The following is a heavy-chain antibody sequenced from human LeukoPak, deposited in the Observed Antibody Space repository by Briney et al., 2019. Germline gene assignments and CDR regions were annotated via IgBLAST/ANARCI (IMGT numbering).Heavy chain of an antibody. V-gene: IGHV3-23*01. CDR3: AKDGKPRNWNYFQAKPVY. D-gene: IGHD1-7*01. Sequence: GGSLRLSCAAAGFTVSTSAMSWVRQAPGKGLEWVSGISGSGGGTYYADSVKGRFSISRDISKNKLYLQMNSLRAEDTAIYYCAKDGKPRNWNYFQAKPVYWGQGTLVTVSS. CDR2: ISGSGGGT. J-gene: IGHJ4*02. CDR1: GFTVSTSA.